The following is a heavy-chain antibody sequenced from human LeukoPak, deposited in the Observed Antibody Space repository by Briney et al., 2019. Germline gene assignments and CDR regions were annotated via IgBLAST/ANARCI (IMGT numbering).Heavy chain of an antibody. CDR1: GGTFSSYA. Sequence: SVKVSCKASGGTFSSYAISWVRQAPGQGLEWMGGIIPIFGTANYAQKFQGRVTITADESTSTAYMELSSLRSEDTAVYYCARDEGATGNWFDPWGQGTLVTVSS. CDR3: ARDEGATGNWFDP. D-gene: IGHD1-26*01. V-gene: IGHV1-69*01. CDR2: IIPIFGTA. J-gene: IGHJ5*02.